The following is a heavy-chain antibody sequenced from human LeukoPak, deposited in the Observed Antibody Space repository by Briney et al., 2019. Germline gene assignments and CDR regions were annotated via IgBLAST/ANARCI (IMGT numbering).Heavy chain of an antibody. V-gene: IGHV4-39*01. CDR1: GGSISSSSYY. J-gene: IGHJ4*02. D-gene: IGHD3-22*01. CDR3: ARGLDSYDSSGQFVY. CDR2: IHYSGST. Sequence: SETLSLTCTVSGGSISSSSYYWGWIRQPPGKGLEWIGSIHYSGSTYFNPSLKSRVTIFVDTSKNQFSLKLSSVTAADTAVYYCARGLDSYDSSGQFVYWGQGTLVTVSS.